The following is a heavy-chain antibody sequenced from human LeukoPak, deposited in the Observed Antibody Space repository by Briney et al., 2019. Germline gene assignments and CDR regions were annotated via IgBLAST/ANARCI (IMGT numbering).Heavy chain of an antibody. V-gene: IGHV3-21*01. J-gene: IGHJ4*02. CDR3: ARREGGASPFDY. Sequence: PGGSLRLSCAASGFTFSSYSMNWVRQAPGKGLEWVSSISSSSSYIYYADSVKGRLTISRDNAKNSLYLQMNSLRAEDTAVYYCARREGGASPFDYWGQGTLVTVSS. CDR1: GFTFSSYS. D-gene: IGHD3-16*01. CDR2: ISSSSSYI.